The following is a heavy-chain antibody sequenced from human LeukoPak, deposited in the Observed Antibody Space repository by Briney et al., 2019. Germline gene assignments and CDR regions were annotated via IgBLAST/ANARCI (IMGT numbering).Heavy chain of an antibody. CDR2: ISSSSYI. CDR1: GFTFSSYS. D-gene: IGHD3-22*01. Sequence: GGSLRLSCAASGFTFSSYSMNWVHQAPGKGLEWVSSISSSSYIYYADSVKGRFTISRDNAKNSLYLQMNSLRAEDTAVYYCTRFDDSSGYHVPDYWGQGTLVTVSS. V-gene: IGHV3-21*01. J-gene: IGHJ4*02. CDR3: TRFDDSSGYHVPDY.